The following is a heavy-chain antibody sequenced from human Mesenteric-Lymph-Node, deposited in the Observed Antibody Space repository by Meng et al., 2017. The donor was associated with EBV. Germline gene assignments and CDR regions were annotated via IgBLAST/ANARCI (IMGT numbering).Heavy chain of an antibody. Sequence: QVQLQQSGPXLVKPXXXLPPTCVISGDSVSSSSAAWTWIRQSPSRGLEWLGRTYYRSKWYNDYAVFVKSRITINPDTSKNQFSLQLNSVTPEDTAVYYCARGATSVFDLWGRGTLGTVSS. V-gene: IGHV6-1*01. CDR1: GDSVSSSSAA. CDR2: TYYRSKWYN. J-gene: IGHJ2*01. CDR3: ARGATSVFDL.